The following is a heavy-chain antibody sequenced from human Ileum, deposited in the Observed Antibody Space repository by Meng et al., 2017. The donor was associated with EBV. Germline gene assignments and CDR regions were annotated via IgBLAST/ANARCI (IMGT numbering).Heavy chain of an antibody. CDR3: ARTYYGSYGFDY. CDR1: GYRFTAFG. V-gene: IGHV1-18*01. Sequence: QVQLVQSGAEVKKPWASVKVSCKASGYRFTAFGISWVRQAPGQGPEWMGWITTYNGDTKYAQKFQGRVTMTRETSTNTAYMELTRLRSDDTAVYYCARTYYGSYGFDYWGQGTLVTVSS. CDR2: ITTYNGDT. D-gene: IGHD3-10*01. J-gene: IGHJ4*02.